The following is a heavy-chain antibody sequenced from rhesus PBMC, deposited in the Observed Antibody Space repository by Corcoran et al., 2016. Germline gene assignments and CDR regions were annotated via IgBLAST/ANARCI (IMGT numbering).Heavy chain of an antibody. D-gene: IGHD3-28*01. CDR2: IYGSGSST. Sequence: QLQLQESGPGLVKPSETLSVTCAVSGGSISSSYWSWISQAPGKGLEWIGYIYGSGSSTNYNPSLKRRVTLSGDTSKNQLSLKLSSVTTADTAVYYCARDRTDYYYDSGYYGYDAFDFWGQGLRVTVSS. CDR3: ARDRTDYYYDSGYYGYDAFDF. J-gene: IGHJ3*01. CDR1: GGSISSSY. V-gene: IGHV4-169*02.